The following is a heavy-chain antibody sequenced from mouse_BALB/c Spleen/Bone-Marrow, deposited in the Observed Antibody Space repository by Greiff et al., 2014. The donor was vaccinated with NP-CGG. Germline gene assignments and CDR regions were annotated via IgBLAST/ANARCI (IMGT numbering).Heavy chain of an antibody. CDR2: ISDGGTYT. V-gene: IGHV5-4*02. Sequence: EVNLVESGGGLVKPGGSLKLSCAASGFIFSDFYMFWFRQTPEKRLEWVATISDGGTYTYYPDSVKGRFTISRDNAKNNLYLQMSSLKSEDTAIYYCARSGERYGAMDYWGQGTSVTVSS. J-gene: IGHJ4*01. D-gene: IGHD1-1*02. CDR1: GFIFSDFY. CDR3: ARSGERYGAMDY.